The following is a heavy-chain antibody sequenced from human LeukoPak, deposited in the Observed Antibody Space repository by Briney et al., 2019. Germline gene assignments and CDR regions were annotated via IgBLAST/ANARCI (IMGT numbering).Heavy chain of an antibody. CDR1: GFTFSSYA. CDR3: AKGNNWNKRGYFDY. D-gene: IGHD1/OR15-1a*01. CDR2: ISYDGSNK. Sequence: PGRSLRLSCAASGFTFSSYAMHWVRQASGKGLEWVAVISYDGSNKYYADPVKGRFTISRDNSKNTLYLQMNSLRAEDTAVYYCAKGNNWNKRGYFDYWGQGTLVTVSS. V-gene: IGHV3-30*04. J-gene: IGHJ4*02.